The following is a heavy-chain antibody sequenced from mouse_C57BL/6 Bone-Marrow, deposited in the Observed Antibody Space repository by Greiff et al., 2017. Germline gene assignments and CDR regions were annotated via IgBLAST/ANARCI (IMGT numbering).Heavy chain of an antibody. J-gene: IGHJ1*03. D-gene: IGHD1-1*01. CDR3: ASGYYGSSAWYFDV. V-gene: IGHV1-54*01. CDR1: GYAFTNYL. CDR2: INPGSGGT. Sequence: FQLQQSGAELVRPGTSVKVSCKASGYAFTNYLIEWVKQRPGQGLEWIGVINPGSGGTNYNEKFKGKATLTADKSSSTAYMQLSSLTSEDSAVYFCASGYYGSSAWYFDVWGTGTTVTVSS.